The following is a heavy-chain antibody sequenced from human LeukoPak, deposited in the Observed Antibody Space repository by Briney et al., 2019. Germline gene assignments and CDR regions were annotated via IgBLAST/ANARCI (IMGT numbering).Heavy chain of an antibody. D-gene: IGHD1-26*01. CDR3: AKRVGTKSSPFDY. Sequence: PGRSLRLSCAASGFTFSSYGMHWVRQAPGKGLEWVAVIWYDGSNKYYADSVKGRFTISRDNSKNTLDLEMNSLRVDDTAVYYCAKRVGTKSSPFDYWGQGTLVTVSS. V-gene: IGHV3-33*06. CDR2: IWYDGSNK. J-gene: IGHJ4*02. CDR1: GFTFSSYG.